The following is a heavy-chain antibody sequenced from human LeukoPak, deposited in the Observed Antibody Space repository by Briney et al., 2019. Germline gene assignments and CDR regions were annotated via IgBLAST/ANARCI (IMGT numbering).Heavy chain of an antibody. J-gene: IGHJ4*02. V-gene: IGHV3-15*01. Sequence: GGSLRLSCAASGFTFSNAWMSWVRQAPGKGLEWVGRIKSKTDGGTTDYAAPVKGRFTISRDDPKNTLYLQMNSLKTEDTAVYYCLRDWYGSGSYWQIRESYFDYWGQGTLVTVSS. CDR1: GFTFSNAW. D-gene: IGHD3-10*01. CDR2: IKSKTDGGTT. CDR3: LRDWYGSGSYWQIRESYFDY.